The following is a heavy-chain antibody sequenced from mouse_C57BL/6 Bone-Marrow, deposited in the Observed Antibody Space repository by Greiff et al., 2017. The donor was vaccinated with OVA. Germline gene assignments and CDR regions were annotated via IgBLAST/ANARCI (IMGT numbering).Heavy chain of an antibody. CDR2: IFPGSGST. CDR1: GYTFTDYY. J-gene: IGHJ2*01. V-gene: IGHV1-75*01. D-gene: IGHD1-3*01. CDR3: ARQKTNRAKGYFDY. Sequence: VKLMESGPELVKPGASVKISCKASGYTFTDYYINWVKQRPGQGLEWIGWIFPGSGSTYYNEKFKGKATLTVDKSSSTAYMLLSSLTSEDSAVYFCARQKTNRAKGYFDYWGQGTTLTVSS.